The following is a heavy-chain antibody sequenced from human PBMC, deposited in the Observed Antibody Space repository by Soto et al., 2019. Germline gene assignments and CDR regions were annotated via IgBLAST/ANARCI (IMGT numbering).Heavy chain of an antibody. CDR1: GFTFDDYA. D-gene: IGHD4-17*01. J-gene: IGHJ6*02. CDR3: AKDIPEGDYGYYYGMDV. CDR2: ISWNSGSI. V-gene: IGHV3-9*01. Sequence: GGSLRLSCAASGFTFDDYAMHWVRQAPGKGLEWVSGISWNSGSIGYADSVKGRFTISRDNAKNSLYLQMNSLRAEDTALYYCAKDIPEGDYGYYYGMDVWGQGTTVTVSS.